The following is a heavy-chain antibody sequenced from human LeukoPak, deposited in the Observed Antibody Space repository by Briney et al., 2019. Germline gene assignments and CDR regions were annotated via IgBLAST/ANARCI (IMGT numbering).Heavy chain of an antibody. V-gene: IGHV1-2*02. D-gene: IGHD4-17*01. Sequence: GASVKVSGKASGYTFTGYYMHWVRQAPGQGLEWMGWINPNSGGTNYAQKFQGRVTMTRDTSISTAYMELSRLRSDDTAVYYCARARTTVTPLDIWGQGTMVTVSS. CDR1: GYTFTGYY. CDR2: INPNSGGT. J-gene: IGHJ3*02. CDR3: ARARTTVTPLDI.